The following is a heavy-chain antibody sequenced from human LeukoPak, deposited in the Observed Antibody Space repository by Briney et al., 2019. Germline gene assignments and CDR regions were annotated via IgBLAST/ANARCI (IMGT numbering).Heavy chain of an antibody. CDR2: ISGSGGST. CDR1: GFTFSRYV. J-gene: IGHJ6*03. CDR3: AKGSDQFNYYNYMDV. D-gene: IGHD3-3*01. V-gene: IGHV3-23*01. Sequence: PGGSLRLSCAASGFTFSRYVVSWVRQAPGKGLQWVSFISGSGGSTFYADSVKGRFTISRDNSKNTLYLQTSSLTAEDTAVYYCAKGSDQFNYYNYMDVWGKGTTVTVSS.